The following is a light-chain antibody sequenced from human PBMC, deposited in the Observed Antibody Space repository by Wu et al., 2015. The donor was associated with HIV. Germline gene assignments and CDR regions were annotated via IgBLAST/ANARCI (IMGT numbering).Light chain of an antibody. CDR1: QSVSSSY. Sequence: EIVLTQSPGTLSLSPGERATLSCRASQSVSSSYLAWYQQKPGQAPRLLIYGASSRATGIPDRFSGSGSGTDFTLTVNRLEPEDSAVYYCQQYSNSLTFGGGTKVEIK. CDR2: GAS. J-gene: IGKJ4*01. V-gene: IGKV3-20*01. CDR3: QQYSNSLT.